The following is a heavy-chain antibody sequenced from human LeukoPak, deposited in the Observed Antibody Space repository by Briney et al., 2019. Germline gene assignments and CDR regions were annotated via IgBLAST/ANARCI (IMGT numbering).Heavy chain of an antibody. J-gene: IGHJ6*02. CDR2: INPSGGST. V-gene: IGHV1-46*01. D-gene: IGHD3-3*01. CDR1: GYTFTSYY. CDR3: ARALIFGHYYYYGMDV. Sequence: ASVKVSCKASGYTFTSYYMHWVRQAPGQGLEWMGIINPSGGSTSYAQKFQGRVTMTRDTSTSTVYMELSSLRSEDTAVYYCARALIFGHYYYYGMDVWGQGTTVTVSS.